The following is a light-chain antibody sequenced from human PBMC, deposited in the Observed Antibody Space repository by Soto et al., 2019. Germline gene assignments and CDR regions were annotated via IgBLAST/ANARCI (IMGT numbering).Light chain of an antibody. J-gene: IGLJ2*01. CDR1: SRDVGSYNR. V-gene: IGLV2-18*02. CDR3: STYASSSVV. Sequence: QSALTQPPSVSGSPGQPVTISCTGSSRDVGSYNRVSWYQQVPGTAPKLMIYEVSNRPSGVPDRFSGSKSGNTASLTISGLQAEDEGDYYCSTYASSSVVFGGGTQLTVL. CDR2: EVS.